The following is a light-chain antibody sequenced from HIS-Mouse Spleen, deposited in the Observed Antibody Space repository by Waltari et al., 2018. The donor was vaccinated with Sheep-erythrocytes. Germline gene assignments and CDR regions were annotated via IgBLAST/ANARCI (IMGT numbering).Light chain of an antibody. CDR3: AAWDDSLNGVV. CDR1: SSNIGSNT. CDR2: RNN. V-gene: IGLV1-44*01. J-gene: IGLJ2*01. Sequence: QSVLTQPPSASGTPGQRVTISCSGRSSNIGSNTVNWYQQLPGTAPQLLISRNNQRPSGVPDRFPGAKSGTSASLAISGLQSEDEADYYCAAWDDSLNGVVFGGGTKLTVL.